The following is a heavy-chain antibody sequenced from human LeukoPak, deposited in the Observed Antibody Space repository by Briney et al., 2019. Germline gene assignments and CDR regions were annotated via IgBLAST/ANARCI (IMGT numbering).Heavy chain of an antibody. CDR2: MYYSGSS. D-gene: IGHD3-10*01. V-gene: IGHV4-59*12. CDR1: GGSISAYY. Sequence: SETLSLTCTVSGGSISAYYWSWIRRPPGKGLEWIGYMYYSGSSNYNPSLKSRVTISVDTSKNQFSLKLSSVTAADTAAYYCARDNGGPEPVLLWFGELNNWFDPWGQGTLVTVSS. CDR3: ARDNGGPEPVLLWFGELNNWFDP. J-gene: IGHJ5*02.